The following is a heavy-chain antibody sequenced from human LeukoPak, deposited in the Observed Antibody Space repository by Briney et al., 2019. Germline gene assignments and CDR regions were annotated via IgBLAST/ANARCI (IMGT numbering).Heavy chain of an antibody. D-gene: IGHD2-15*01. V-gene: IGHV1-18*01. Sequence: GASVKVSCKASGYTFTSYGISWVRQAPGQGLEWMGWISAYNGNTNYAQKLQVRVTMTTDTSTSTAYMELRSLRSDDTAVYYCARHGFCSGGSCYQYYFDYWGQGTLVTVSS. CDR1: GYTFTSYG. CDR3: ARHGFCSGGSCYQYYFDY. J-gene: IGHJ4*02. CDR2: ISAYNGNT.